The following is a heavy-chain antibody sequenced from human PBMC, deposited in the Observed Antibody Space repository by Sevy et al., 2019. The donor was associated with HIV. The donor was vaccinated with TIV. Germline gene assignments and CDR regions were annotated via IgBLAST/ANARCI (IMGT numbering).Heavy chain of an antibody. CDR3: AREGNRERQTIPLDS. Sequence: GGSLRLPCAASGFRFNYHNMNWVRQAPGKGLEWISYISNSGSTTYLADSVRGRFTISRDNAKNSLFLEMDNLTDEDTAVYYCAREGNRERQTIPLDSWARGIQVTVSS. D-gene: IGHD6-25*01. V-gene: IGHV3-48*02. J-gene: IGHJ4*02. CDR1: GFRFNYHN. CDR2: ISNSGSTT.